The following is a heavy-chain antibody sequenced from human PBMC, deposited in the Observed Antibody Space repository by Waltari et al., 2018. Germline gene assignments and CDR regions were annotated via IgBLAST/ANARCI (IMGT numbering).Heavy chain of an antibody. CDR1: GFTFSANW. Sequence: EVQLVESGGGLVQPGVSLRLSCAASGFTFSANWMHWVRQAPGQGLVWVSRINGDGSSTHYADSVKGRFTISRDNAKNSLYLQMNSLRAEDTAVYYCARARALEPPDYWGQGTLVTVSS. CDR2: INGDGSST. J-gene: IGHJ4*02. CDR3: ARARALEPPDY. V-gene: IGHV3-74*01.